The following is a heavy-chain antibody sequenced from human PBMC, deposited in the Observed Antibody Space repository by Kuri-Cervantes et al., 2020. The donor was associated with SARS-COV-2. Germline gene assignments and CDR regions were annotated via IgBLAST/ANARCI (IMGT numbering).Heavy chain of an antibody. Sequence: LSLTCAASGFTFSSYGMHWVRQAPGKGLEWVAVIWYDGGNKYYADSVKGRFTISRDNSKNTLYLQMNSLRAEDTAVYYCARSHKDIVVVPAARGYYYGMDVWGQGTTVTVSS. J-gene: IGHJ6*02. V-gene: IGHV3-33*01. D-gene: IGHD2-2*01. CDR2: IWYDGGNK. CDR1: GFTFSSYG. CDR3: ARSHKDIVVVPAARGYYYGMDV.